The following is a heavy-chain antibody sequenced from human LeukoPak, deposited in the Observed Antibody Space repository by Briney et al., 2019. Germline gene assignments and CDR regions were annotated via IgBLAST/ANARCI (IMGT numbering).Heavy chain of an antibody. V-gene: IGHV3-48*03. J-gene: IGHJ4*02. D-gene: IGHD2-2*01. CDR3: ATSTGQLLGGVDY. CDR2: ISSSGSTI. Sequence: PGGSLRLSCAASGFTFSSYEMNWVRQAPGKGLEWVSYISSSGSTIYYADSMKGRFTISRDNAKNSLYLQMNSLRAEDTAVYYCATSTGQLLGGVDYWGQGTLVTVSS. CDR1: GFTFSSYE.